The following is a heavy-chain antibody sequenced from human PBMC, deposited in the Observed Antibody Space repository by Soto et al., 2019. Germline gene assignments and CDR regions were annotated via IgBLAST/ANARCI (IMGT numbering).Heavy chain of an antibody. CDR1: GGSFSGYY. J-gene: IGHJ4*02. V-gene: IGHV4-34*01. D-gene: IGHD6-6*01. CDR3: ARHYSQRIIAARLFDY. CDR2: INHSGST. Sequence: SETLSLTCAVYGGSFSGYYWSWIRQPPGKGLEWIGEINHSGSTNYNPSLKSRVTISVDTSKNQFSLKLSSVTAADTAVYYCARHYSQRIIAARLFDYWGQGTLVTVSS.